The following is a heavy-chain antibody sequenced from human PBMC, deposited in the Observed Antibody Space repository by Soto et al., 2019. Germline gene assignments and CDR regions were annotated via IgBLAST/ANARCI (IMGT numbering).Heavy chain of an antibody. Sequence: QVQLQESGPRLVKPSETLSLTCSVSGDSVTSSSYYWGWIRQAPEKGLEWLGSIYYNGKAYYSPSLTSRVIMSLDTSKNQFFLNLSSVTTVETALYYCVRIRHCTNGICYAESWGEGTQVTVSS. D-gene: IGHD2-8*01. V-gene: IGHV4-39*01. CDR2: IYYNGKA. CDR3: VRIRHCTNGICYAES. CDR1: GDSVTSSSYY. J-gene: IGHJ5*02.